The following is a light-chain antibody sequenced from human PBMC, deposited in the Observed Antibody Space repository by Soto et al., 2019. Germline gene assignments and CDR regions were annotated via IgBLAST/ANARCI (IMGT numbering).Light chain of an antibody. Sequence: QSVLTQPPSVSGAPGQRVTISCAGTSSNIGAGYDVHWYQQAPGTAPKLLVYGNNNRPSGVPDRFSGYKSGTSASLANTGLQAEDEADYYCQAYDSSLSGRVFGTGTKLTVL. CDR2: GNN. V-gene: IGLV1-40*01. CDR3: QAYDSSLSGRV. CDR1: SSNIGAGYD. J-gene: IGLJ1*01.